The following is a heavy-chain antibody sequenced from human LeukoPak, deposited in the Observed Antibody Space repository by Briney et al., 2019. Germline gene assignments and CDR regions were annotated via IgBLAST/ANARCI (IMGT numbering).Heavy chain of an antibody. CDR3: ARERVWRYCGGDSCGWFDP. CDR2: IYYSGST. CDR1: GSSISSYY. D-gene: IGHD2-21*02. Sequence: SETLSLTCTVSGSSISSYYWSWIRHPPGKGLEWIGYIYYSGSTNYNPSLKSRVTISVDTSKNQFSLKLSSVTAADTAVYYCARERVWRYCGGDSCGWFDPWGQGTLVTVSS. V-gene: IGHV4-59*12. J-gene: IGHJ5*02.